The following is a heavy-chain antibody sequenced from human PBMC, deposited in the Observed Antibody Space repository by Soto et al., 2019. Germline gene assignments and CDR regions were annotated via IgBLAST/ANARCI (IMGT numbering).Heavy chain of an antibody. CDR2: ISYDGTNN. D-gene: IGHD3-22*01. J-gene: IGHJ6*02. Sequence: GGSLRLSCAASAFTFRSYAMYWVRQAPGKGLEWVTVISYDGTNNYYADSVKGRFTVSRDNSKNTLYLQMNSLRAEDTAVYYCARDRLYDSNTYYYKYGMDVWGQGTTVTVSS. V-gene: IGHV3-30-3*01. CDR1: AFTFRSYA. CDR3: ARDRLYDSNTYYYKYGMDV.